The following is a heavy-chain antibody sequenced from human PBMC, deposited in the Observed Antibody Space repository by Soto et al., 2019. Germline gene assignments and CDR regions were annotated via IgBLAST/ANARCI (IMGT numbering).Heavy chain of an antibody. J-gene: IGHJ5*02. Sequence: EVQLLESGGGLVQPGGSLRLSCAASGFTFSSYAMSWVRQAPGKGLEWVAAISGSGGSKYYADSVKGRFTISRDNSKNTLYLQMNSLRAEDTAVYYCAKDLGCGGLWLGLTWGQGTLVTVSS. CDR3: AKDLGCGGLWLGLT. CDR1: GFTFSSYA. CDR2: ISGSGGSK. V-gene: IGHV3-23*01. D-gene: IGHD3-10*01.